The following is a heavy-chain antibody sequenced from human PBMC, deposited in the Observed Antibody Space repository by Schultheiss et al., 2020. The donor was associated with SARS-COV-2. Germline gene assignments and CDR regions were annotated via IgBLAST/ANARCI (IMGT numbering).Heavy chain of an antibody. D-gene: IGHD2-2*01. J-gene: IGHJ3*02. CDR3: AREVEGVVVPAALDAFDI. CDR1: GFTFSDYY. Sequence: GGSLRLSCAASGFTFSDYYMSWIRQAPGKGLEWVSSISSSSSYIYYADSVKGRFTISRDNAKNSLYLQMNSLRAEDTAVYYCAREVEGVVVPAALDAFDIWGQGTMVTVSS. V-gene: IGHV3-11*06. CDR2: ISSSSSYI.